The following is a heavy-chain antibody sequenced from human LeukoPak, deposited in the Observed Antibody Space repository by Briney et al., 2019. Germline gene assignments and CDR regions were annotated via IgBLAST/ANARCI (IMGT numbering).Heavy chain of an antibody. V-gene: IGHV3-11*06. CDR3: ARHPIYNWNADY. CDR1: GFTFSDYY. J-gene: IGHJ4*02. Sequence: GGSLRLSCAASGFTFSDYYMSWIRQAPGKGLEWVSSISSSSSYIYYADSVKGRFTISRDNAKNSLYLQMNSLRAEDTAVYYCARHPIYNWNADYWGQGTLVIVSS. CDR2: ISSSSSYI. D-gene: IGHD1-20*01.